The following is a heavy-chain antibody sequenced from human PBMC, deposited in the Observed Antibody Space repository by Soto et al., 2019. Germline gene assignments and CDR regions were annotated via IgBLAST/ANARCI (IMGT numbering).Heavy chain of an antibody. CDR3: ARSHDSSGYSFFDY. CDR2: INPSGGST. Sequence: GASVKVSRKASGYRFTSYHMHWVRQGPEQGLEWMGIINPSGGSTKYAQKFLDRVTMTRDTSTSTVYMDLSSLKSEDTAVYYCARSHDSSGYSFFDYWGQGTLVTVSS. V-gene: IGHV1-46*01. J-gene: IGHJ4*02. D-gene: IGHD3-22*01. CDR1: GYRFTSYH.